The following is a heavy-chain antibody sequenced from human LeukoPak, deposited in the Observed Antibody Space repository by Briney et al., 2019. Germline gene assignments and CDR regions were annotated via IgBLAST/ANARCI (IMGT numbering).Heavy chain of an antibody. CDR2: INSDGSST. CDR3: ARVLGYYGSGSYYKALGY. D-gene: IGHD3-10*01. Sequence: GGSLRLSCAASGFTFSSYWMHWVRQAPGKGLVWVSRINSDGSSTSYADSVKGRFTISRDNAKNTLYLQMNSLRAEDTAVYYCARVLGYYGSGSYYKALGYWGQGTLVIVSS. CDR1: GFTFSSYW. V-gene: IGHV3-74*01. J-gene: IGHJ4*02.